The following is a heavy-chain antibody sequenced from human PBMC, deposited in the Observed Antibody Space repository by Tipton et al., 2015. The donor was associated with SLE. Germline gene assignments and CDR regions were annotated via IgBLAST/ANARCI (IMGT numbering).Heavy chain of an antibody. CDR1: GFTFSSYG. CDR3: AKDEGRFYGSGSYTLLDY. Sequence: SLRLSCAASGFTFSSYGMHWVRQAPGKGLEWVAFIRYDGSNKYYADSVKGRFTISRDNSKNTLYLQMNSLRAEDTAVYYCAKDEGRFYGSGSYTLLDYWGQGTLVTVSS. V-gene: IGHV3-30*02. J-gene: IGHJ4*02. D-gene: IGHD3-10*01. CDR2: IRYDGSNK.